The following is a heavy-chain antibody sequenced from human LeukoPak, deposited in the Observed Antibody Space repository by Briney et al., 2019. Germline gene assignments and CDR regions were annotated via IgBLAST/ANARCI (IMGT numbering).Heavy chain of an antibody. J-gene: IGHJ4*02. V-gene: IGHV1-46*01. CDR2: INPSGGST. Sequence: RASVKVSCKASGYTFTSYYMHWVRQAPGQGLEGMGIINPSGGSTSYAQKLQGRGTMTTDTSTSTAYMELRNLRSDDTAVYYCARGGPAARLITFGGVTDYWGQGTLVTVSS. D-gene: IGHD3-16*01. CDR3: ARGGPAARLITFGGVTDY. CDR1: GYTFTSYY.